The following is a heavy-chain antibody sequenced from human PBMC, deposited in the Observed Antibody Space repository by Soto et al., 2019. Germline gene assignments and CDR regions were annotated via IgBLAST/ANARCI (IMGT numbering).Heavy chain of an antibody. Sequence: GGSLRLSCAASGFTFSSYSMNWVRQAPGKGLEWVSSISSSSSYIYYADSVKGRFTISRDNAKNSLYLQMNSLRAEDTAVYYRAREGFLEWSPYYYYYYGMDVWGQGTTVTVSS. CDR3: AREGFLEWSPYYYYYYGMDV. CDR1: GFTFSSYS. J-gene: IGHJ6*02. V-gene: IGHV3-21*01. CDR2: ISSSSSYI. D-gene: IGHD3-3*01.